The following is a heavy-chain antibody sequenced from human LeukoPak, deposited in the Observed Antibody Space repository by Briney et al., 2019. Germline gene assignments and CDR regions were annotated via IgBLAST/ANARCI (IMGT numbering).Heavy chain of an antibody. Sequence: ASVKVSCKASGYTFTSYGISWVRQAPGQGLEWMGWISAYNGNTNYAQKFQGRVTITTDESTSTAYMELSSLRSEDTAVCYCAAEAAPPGYFDYWGQGTLVTVSS. CDR2: ISAYNGNT. V-gene: IGHV1-18*01. D-gene: IGHD6-6*01. CDR1: GYTFTSYG. CDR3: AAEAAPPGYFDY. J-gene: IGHJ4*02.